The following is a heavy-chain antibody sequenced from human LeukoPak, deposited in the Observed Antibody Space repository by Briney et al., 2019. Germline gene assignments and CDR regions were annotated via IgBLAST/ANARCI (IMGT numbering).Heavy chain of an antibody. D-gene: IGHD6-13*01. CDR2: IYYTGST. CDR1: GGSISSGDYY. Sequence: SETLSLTCTVSGGSISSGDYYWSWIRQPPGKGLEWIGYIYYTGSTNYNPSLKSRVTMSVDTSKNQFSLKLSSVTAADTAVYFCAREVSSTSTCIDYWGQGTLVTVSS. J-gene: IGHJ4*02. CDR3: AREVSSTSTCIDY. V-gene: IGHV4-61*08.